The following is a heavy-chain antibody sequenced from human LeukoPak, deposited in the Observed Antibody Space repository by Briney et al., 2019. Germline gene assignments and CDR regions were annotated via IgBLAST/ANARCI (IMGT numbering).Heavy chain of an antibody. CDR1: GFTFSSYA. D-gene: IGHD3-3*01. V-gene: IGHV3-23*01. CDR2: ISGSGGST. CDR3: AKDRRGGWSGYFPLDY. J-gene: IGHJ4*02. Sequence: AGGSLRLSCAASGFTFSSYAMSWVRQAPGKGLEWVSAISGSGGSTYYADSVKGRFTISRDNSKNTLYLQMNSLRAEDTAVYYCAKDRRGGWSGYFPLDYWGQGTLVTVSS.